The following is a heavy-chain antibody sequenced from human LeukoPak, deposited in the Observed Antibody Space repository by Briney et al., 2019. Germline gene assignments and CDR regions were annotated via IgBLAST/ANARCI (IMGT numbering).Heavy chain of an antibody. V-gene: IGHV1-8*03. Sequence: GASVKVSCKASGYSFTSYAMTWVRQAPGQGLEWMLWMNPDSGNTGYAQKFQGRVTVTTDMSTTTAYMDLSSLTSEDTAVYYCSRGRWELGQDYWGQGTLVTVSS. CDR3: SRGRWELGQDY. D-gene: IGHD1-26*01. CDR2: MNPDSGNT. CDR1: GYSFTSYA. J-gene: IGHJ4*02.